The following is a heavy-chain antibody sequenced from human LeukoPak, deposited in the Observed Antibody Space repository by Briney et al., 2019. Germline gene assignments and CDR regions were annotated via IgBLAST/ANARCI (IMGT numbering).Heavy chain of an antibody. CDR2: VHDSAGT. V-gene: IGHV4-61*01. J-gene: IGHJ4*02. D-gene: IGHD3-9*01. Sequence: SETLSLTCTVSGGSISSGSYYWSWIRQSPGKGLEWLGYVHDSAGTIYNPSLKSRVTISVGTSKTQFSLKVTSVTTADTAVYYCAKGRKDFDTNLGPFDSWGQGILVTVSS. CDR1: GGSISSGSYY. CDR3: AKGRKDFDTNLGPFDS.